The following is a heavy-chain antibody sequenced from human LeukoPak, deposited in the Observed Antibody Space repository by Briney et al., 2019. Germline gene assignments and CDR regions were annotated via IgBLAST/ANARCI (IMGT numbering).Heavy chain of an antibody. D-gene: IGHD3-16*02. CDR3: ARQGYTASHYFLDY. CDR2: IYTTGIA. Sequence: SETLSLTCTVSTGSINSYYWGWVRQPAGRGLEWIGRIYTTGIANYNPSFQSRLTMSVDTSKRQFSLNLRSVTAADTAIYYCARQGYTASHYFLDYWSQGTLVTVSS. J-gene: IGHJ4*02. CDR1: TGSINSYY. V-gene: IGHV4-4*07.